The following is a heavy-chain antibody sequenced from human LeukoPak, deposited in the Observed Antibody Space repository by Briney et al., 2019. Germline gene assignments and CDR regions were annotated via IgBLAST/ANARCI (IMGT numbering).Heavy chain of an antibody. J-gene: IGHJ4*02. CDR1: GFTFSSYG. CDR3: AKGSSAWNEVFHFDY. D-gene: IGHD6-19*01. Sequence: RTGGSLRLSCAASGFTFSSYGMHWVRQAPGKGLEWVAFIRYDGSNKYYADSVKGRFTISRDNAKNSLYLQMHSLRAEDMALYYCAKGSSAWNEVFHFDYWGQGTLVTVSS. CDR2: IRYDGSNK. V-gene: IGHV3-30*02.